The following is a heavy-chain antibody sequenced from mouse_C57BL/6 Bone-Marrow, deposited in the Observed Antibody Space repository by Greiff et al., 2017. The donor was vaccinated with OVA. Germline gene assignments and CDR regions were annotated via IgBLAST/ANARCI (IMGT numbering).Heavy chain of an antibody. J-gene: IGHJ1*03. CDR3: ARDLITTVVAWYFDV. V-gene: IGHV1-72*01. Sequence: VQLQQPGAELVKPGASVKLSCKASGYTFTSYWMHWVKQRPGRGLEWIGRIDPNSGGTKYTEKFKSKATLTVDKPSSTAYMQLSSLTSEDSAVYYCARDLITTVVAWYFDVWGTGTTVTVSS. D-gene: IGHD1-1*01. CDR1: GYTFTSYW. CDR2: IDPNSGGT.